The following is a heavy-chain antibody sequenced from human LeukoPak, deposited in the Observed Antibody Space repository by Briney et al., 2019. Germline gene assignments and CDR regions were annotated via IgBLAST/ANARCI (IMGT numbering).Heavy chain of an antibody. CDR1: GYTFTSYG. D-gene: IGHD2-15*01. CDR2: INPNSGGT. Sequence: GASVKVSCKASGYTFTSYGISWVRQAPGQGLEWMGWINPNSGGTNYAQKFQGRVTMTRDTSISTAYMELSRLRSDDTAVYYCARARRVVVAATPTRFDPWGQGTLVTVSS. J-gene: IGHJ5*02. CDR3: ARARRVVVAATPTRFDP. V-gene: IGHV1-2*02.